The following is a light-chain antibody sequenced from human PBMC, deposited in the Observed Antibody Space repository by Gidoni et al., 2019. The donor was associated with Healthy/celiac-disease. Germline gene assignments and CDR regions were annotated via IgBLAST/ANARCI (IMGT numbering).Light chain of an antibody. Sequence: SYELTQPPSASVSPGQTASITCSGDKLGDKYACWYQQKPGQSPVLVIYQDSKRPSGIPERFSGSNSGNTATLTISGTQAMDEADYYCQAWDSSRGYVFGTGTKVTVL. V-gene: IGLV3-1*01. J-gene: IGLJ1*01. CDR2: QDS. CDR3: QAWDSSRGYV. CDR1: KLGDKY.